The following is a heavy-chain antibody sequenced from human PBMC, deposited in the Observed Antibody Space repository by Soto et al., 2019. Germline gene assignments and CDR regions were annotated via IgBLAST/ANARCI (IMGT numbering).Heavy chain of an antibody. CDR1: GFPFSSYD. Sequence: EVQLVESGGGLVQPGGSLRLTCAASGFPFSSYDMHWVRQSTGKGLQWVSAIGTAGDTYYPSSVKGRFTISRENAKNSSYLQMNRPRAEDTAVYYCARTGLYYFLNDYPPHLDVWGQGTTVTVPS. CDR2: IGTAGDT. D-gene: IGHD3-3*01. J-gene: IGHJ6*02. CDR3: ARTGLYYFLNDYPPHLDV. V-gene: IGHV3-13*01.